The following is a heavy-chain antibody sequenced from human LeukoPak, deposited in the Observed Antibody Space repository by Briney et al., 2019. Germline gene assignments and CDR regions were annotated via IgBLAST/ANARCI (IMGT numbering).Heavy chain of an antibody. Sequence: PSETLSLTCTASGGSISSYYWSWIRQPPGKGLGWIGYIYYSGSTNYNPSLKSRVTISVDTSKNQFSLKLSSVTAADTAVYYCAVAVAGRGYFDYWGQGTLVTVSS. CDR1: GGSISSYY. J-gene: IGHJ4*02. V-gene: IGHV4-59*01. D-gene: IGHD6-19*01. CDR2: IYYSGST. CDR3: AVAVAGRGYFDY.